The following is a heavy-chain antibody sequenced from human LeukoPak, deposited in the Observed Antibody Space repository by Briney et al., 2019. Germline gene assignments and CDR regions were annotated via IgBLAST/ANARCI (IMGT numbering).Heavy chain of an antibody. Sequence: GGSLRLSCAASGFTFSSYAMSWVRQAPGKGLEWVSAISGSGGSTYYADSVKGRFTISRDNSKNTLYLQMNSLRAEDTAVYYCAKGVGIYYDSSGYSNSALDYWGQGTLVTVSS. CDR1: GFTFSSYA. J-gene: IGHJ4*02. CDR3: AKGVGIYYDSSGYSNSALDY. V-gene: IGHV3-23*01. D-gene: IGHD3-22*01. CDR2: ISGSGGST.